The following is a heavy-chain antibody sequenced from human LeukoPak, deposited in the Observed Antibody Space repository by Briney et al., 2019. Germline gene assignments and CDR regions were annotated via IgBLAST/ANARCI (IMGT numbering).Heavy chain of an antibody. D-gene: IGHD2-21*01. CDR2: INHSGST. J-gene: IGHJ3*02. Sequence: SETLSLTCAVYGGSFSGYYWGWIRQPPGKGLEWIGEINHSGSTNYNPSLKSRVTISVDTSKNQFSLKLSSVTAADTAVYYCARATGDDAFDIWGQGTMVTVSS. CDR1: GGSFSGYY. V-gene: IGHV4-34*01. CDR3: ARATGDDAFDI.